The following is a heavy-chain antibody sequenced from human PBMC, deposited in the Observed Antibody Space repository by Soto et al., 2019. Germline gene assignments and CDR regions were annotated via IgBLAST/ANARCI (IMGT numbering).Heavy chain of an antibody. CDR1: GGTFSSYA. J-gene: IGHJ4*02. Sequence: SVKVSCKASGGTFSSYAISWVRQAPGQGLEWMGGIIPIFGTANYAQKFQGRVTITADESTSTAYMELSSLRSEDTAVYYCARWVYDSSGYAEGAFDYWGQGTLVTVSS. D-gene: IGHD3-22*01. CDR3: ARWVYDSSGYAEGAFDY. V-gene: IGHV1-69*13. CDR2: IIPIFGTA.